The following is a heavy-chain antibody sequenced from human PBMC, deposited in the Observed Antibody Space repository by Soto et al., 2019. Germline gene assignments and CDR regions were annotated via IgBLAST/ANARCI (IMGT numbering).Heavy chain of an antibody. D-gene: IGHD2-15*01. J-gene: IGHJ4*02. CDR1: GFTFSGSA. V-gene: IGHV3-73*01. Sequence: GGSLRLSCAASGFTFSGSAMHWVRQASGKGLEWVGRIRSKANSYATAYAGSVKGRFTISRDDSKNTAYLQMNSLKTEDTAVYYCTRQSDCSGGSCYSWGQGTLVTVSS. CDR3: TRQSDCSGGSCYS. CDR2: IRSKANSYAT.